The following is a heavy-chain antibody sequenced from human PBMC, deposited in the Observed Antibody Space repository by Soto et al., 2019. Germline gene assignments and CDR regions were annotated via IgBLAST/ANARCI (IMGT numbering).Heavy chain of an antibody. CDR3: AKSLGMYYYDSSGYYDYDY. CDR2: ISGSGVST. CDR1: GFTFSSYA. Sequence: GSLRLSCAASGFTFSSYAMSWVRQAPGKGLEWVSAISGSGVSTYYADSVKGRFTISRDNSKNTLYLQMNSLRAEDTAVYYCAKSLGMYYYDSSGYYDYDYWGQGTLVTVSS. D-gene: IGHD3-22*01. J-gene: IGHJ4*02. V-gene: IGHV3-23*01.